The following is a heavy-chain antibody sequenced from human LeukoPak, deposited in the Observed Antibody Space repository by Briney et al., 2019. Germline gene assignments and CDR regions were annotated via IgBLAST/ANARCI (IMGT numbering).Heavy chain of an antibody. D-gene: IGHD1-26*01. Sequence: GGSLRLSCAASGFTFSSYAMSWVRQAPGKGLEWVSAISGSGNTTYYADSVKGRFTFSRDNSKNTLYLQVNSLRAEDTAVYYCARDFEARATLSLTSDCWGQGSLVTGSS. CDR1: GFTFSSYA. V-gene: IGHV3-23*01. CDR2: ISGSGNTT. J-gene: IGHJ4*02. CDR3: ARDFEARATLSLTSDC.